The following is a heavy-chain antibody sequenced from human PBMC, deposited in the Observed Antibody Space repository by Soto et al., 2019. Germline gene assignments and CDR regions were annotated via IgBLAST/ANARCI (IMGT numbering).Heavy chain of an antibody. CDR3: ARAWAWYSSSSRGALDY. Sequence: SQTLSLTCAISGDSVSSNSAAWNWIRQSPSRGLEWLGRTYYRSKWYNDYAVSVKSRITINPDTSKNQFFLQLNSVTPEDTAVYYCARAWAWYSSSSRGALDYWGQGTLVTV. J-gene: IGHJ4*02. CDR2: TYYRSKWYN. CDR1: GDSVSSNSAA. D-gene: IGHD6-6*01. V-gene: IGHV6-1*01.